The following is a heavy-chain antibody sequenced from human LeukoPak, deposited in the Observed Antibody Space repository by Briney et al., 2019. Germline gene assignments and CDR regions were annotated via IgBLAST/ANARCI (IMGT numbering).Heavy chain of an antibody. CDR2: LRKGATYS. CDR1: GFPFSSYG. J-gene: IGHJ4*02. Sequence: GGSLCPSCAASGFPFSSYGMCWVRQTPDKGLQWVAYLRKGATYSNYAVSVRGRFTISRDNSKNTLDLQMSSLRVEDTAVYYCASGGPSTGTLDYWGQGTLVTVSS. D-gene: IGHD3-10*01. V-gene: IGHV3-30*02. CDR3: ASGGPSTGTLDY.